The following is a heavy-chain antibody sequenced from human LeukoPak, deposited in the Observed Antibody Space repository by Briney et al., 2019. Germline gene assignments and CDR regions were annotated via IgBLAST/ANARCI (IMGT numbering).Heavy chain of an antibody. CDR3: ATNWRGSGS. V-gene: IGHV3-7*05. CDR1: GFTFSSYW. J-gene: IGHJ4*02. D-gene: IGHD3-10*01. CDR2: INPDGSEK. Sequence: GGALRLSCAASGFTFSSYWMSWVRQAPGKGLESVANINPDGSEKYYVDSVKGRFTISRDSAKNSVYLQMNTLRAEDTALYYCATNWRGSGSWGQGTLVTVSS.